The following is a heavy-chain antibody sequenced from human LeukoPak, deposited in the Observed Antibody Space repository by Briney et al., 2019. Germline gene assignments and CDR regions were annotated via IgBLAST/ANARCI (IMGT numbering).Heavy chain of an antibody. V-gene: IGHV3-23*01. D-gene: IGHD4-11*01. Sequence: PGGSLRLSCAASGFTFSTFGMSWVRQAPGKGLEWVSSLDGTATRTYYADSVKGRFTISRDNSKYTLYLHMTSLRVEDTAVYYCAKIEVIQYQPRYFFDYWGQGTLVTVSS. CDR3: AKIEVIQYQPRYFFDY. CDR1: GFTFSTFG. CDR2: LDGTATRT. J-gene: IGHJ4*02.